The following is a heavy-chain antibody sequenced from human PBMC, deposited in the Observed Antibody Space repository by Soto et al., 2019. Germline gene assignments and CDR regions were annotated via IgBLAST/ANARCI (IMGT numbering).Heavy chain of an antibody. CDR3: ATKIVAATSDY. CDR1: GFTFSSYG. CDR2: ISYDGSNK. D-gene: IGHD2-15*01. Sequence: HVQLVESGGAVVQPGRSLRLSCAASGFTFSSYGMHWVRQAPGKGLEWVAVISYDGSNKYYADSVKGRFTISRDNSKNTLYLQMNSLRTEDTAVYYCATKIVAATSDYWGQGTLVTVSS. V-gene: IGHV3-30*03. J-gene: IGHJ4*02.